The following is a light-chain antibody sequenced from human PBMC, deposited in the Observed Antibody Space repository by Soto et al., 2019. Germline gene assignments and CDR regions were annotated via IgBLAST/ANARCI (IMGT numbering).Light chain of an antibody. CDR3: SSFTSSGTL. CDR2: EVS. CDR1: SSDVGGYDY. Sequence: QSALTQPATVSGSPGQPITISCTGTSSDVGGYDYVSWYQQHPGKVPKLIIYEVSIRASGVSNRFSASKSANTASLTISGFEPEDEADYYCSSFTSSGTLFGGGTKVTVL. J-gene: IGLJ3*02. V-gene: IGLV2-14*01.